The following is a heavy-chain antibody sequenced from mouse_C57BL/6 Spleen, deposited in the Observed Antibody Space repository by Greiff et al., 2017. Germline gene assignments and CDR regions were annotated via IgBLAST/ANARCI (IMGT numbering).Heavy chain of an antibody. CDR3: SIYDGYYFDY. CDR2: IYPGGGYT. J-gene: IGHJ2*01. Sequence: QVQLQQSGAELVRPGTSVKMSCKASGYTFTNYWIGWAKQRPGHGLEWIGDIYPGGGYTNYNGKFKGKATLTADKSSSTAYMQFSSLTSEDSAIYYCSIYDGYYFDYWGQGTTLTVSS. D-gene: IGHD2-3*01. V-gene: IGHV1-63*01. CDR1: GYTFTNYW.